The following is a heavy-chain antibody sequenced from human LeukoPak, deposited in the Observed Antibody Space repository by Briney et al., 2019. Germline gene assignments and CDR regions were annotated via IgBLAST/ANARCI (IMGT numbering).Heavy chain of an antibody. CDR2: ISGSSSYI. V-gene: IGHV3-21*04. CDR3: ARVGDHFHWYLDL. J-gene: IGHJ2*01. CDR1: GFTFSSYS. D-gene: IGHD3-3*02. Sequence: PGGSLRLSCAASGFTFSSYSMNWVRQAPGKGLEWVSSISGSSSYIFYADSVKGRFTISRDSSKNMLFLHMNSLRAEDTAVYYCARVGDHFHWYLDLWGRGTLVTVSS.